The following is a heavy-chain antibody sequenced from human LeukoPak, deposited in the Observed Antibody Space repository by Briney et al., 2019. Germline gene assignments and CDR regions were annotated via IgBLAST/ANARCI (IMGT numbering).Heavy chain of an antibody. CDR1: GFTFSSYG. J-gene: IGHJ4*02. Sequence: GGSLRLSCAASGFTFSSYGMHWVRQAPGKGLEWVAVIWYDGSNKYYADSVKGRFTISRDNSKNTLYLQMNSLRAEDTAVYYCARRAYSGSYFYFDYWGQGTLVTVSS. CDR2: IWYDGSNK. V-gene: IGHV3-33*01. D-gene: IGHD1-26*01. CDR3: ARRAYSGSYFYFDY.